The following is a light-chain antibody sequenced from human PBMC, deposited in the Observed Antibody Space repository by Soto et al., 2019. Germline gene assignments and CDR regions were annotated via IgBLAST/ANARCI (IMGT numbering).Light chain of an antibody. CDR3: QQYNNWLT. CDR2: GAS. V-gene: IGKV3-15*01. Sequence: EIVMTQSPASLSVSPGGRATLSCRASQSVSSSVAWYQHRPGQAPRLLIYGASTRATGVPARFSGGGSGTEFTLTISSLQSEDFAVYYCQQYNNWLTFCGGTKVEIK. CDR1: QSVSSS. J-gene: IGKJ4*01.